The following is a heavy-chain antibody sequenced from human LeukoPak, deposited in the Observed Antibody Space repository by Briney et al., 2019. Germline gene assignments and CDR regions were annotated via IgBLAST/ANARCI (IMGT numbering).Heavy chain of an antibody. V-gene: IGHV3-7*01. J-gene: IGHJ2*01. CDR2: IKQDGSEK. CDR1: GFTFSSYG. Sequence: PGGSLRLSCAASGFTFSSYGMSWVRQAPGKGLEWVANIKQDGSEKYYVDSVKGRFTISRDNAKKSLYLQMNSLRAEDTAVYYCASRWYFDLWGRGTLVSVSS. CDR3: ASRWYFDL.